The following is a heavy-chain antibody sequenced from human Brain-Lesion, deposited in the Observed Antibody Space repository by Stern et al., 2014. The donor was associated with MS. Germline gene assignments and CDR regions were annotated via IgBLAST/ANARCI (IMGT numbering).Heavy chain of an antibody. CDR2: IYYSGNT. CDR3: AGEEDIRYCSGGSCTGNWFDP. V-gene: IGHV4-39*01. CDR1: GGSVSSTSYA. J-gene: IGHJ5*02. D-gene: IGHD2-15*01. Sequence: QLVESGPGLVKPSETLSLTCTVAGGSVSSTSYAWAWIRQPPGKGLEGIGTIYYSGNTYYSPSLKSRPTIPLAPSKNQFSLQLRSVTAADTAVYYCAGEEDIRYCSGGSCTGNWFDPWGQGTLVTVSS.